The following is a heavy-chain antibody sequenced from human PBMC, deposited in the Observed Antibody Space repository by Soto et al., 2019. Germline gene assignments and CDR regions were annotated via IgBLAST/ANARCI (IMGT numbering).Heavy chain of an antibody. CDR3: ARDSYDSSAGGVNDAFDI. D-gene: IGHD3-22*01. J-gene: IGHJ3*02. CDR1: GFKIDSFTMNRGGCA. Sequence: IQLVESGGGLVKPGGSLRLSCAASGFKIDSFTMNRGGCAWSWIRQSPGKGLEWIGCTFYNGKTQYNRSLYSRLTILGDRSQNQFSLKLTSVTAADTAVYYCARDSYDSSAGGVNDAFDIWGQGIMVTVSS. V-gene: IGHV4-30-2*06. CDR2: TFYNGKT.